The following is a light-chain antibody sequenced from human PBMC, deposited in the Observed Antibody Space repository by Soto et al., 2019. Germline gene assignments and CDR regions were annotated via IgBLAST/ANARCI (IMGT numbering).Light chain of an antibody. CDR2: GAS. CDR1: QSVSSSS. CDR3: LQYDNSPLYT. V-gene: IGKV3-20*01. Sequence: EIVSTQSPGTLSLSPGERATLSCRASQSVSSSSLAWYQQKPGQAPRLLIYGASSRATGISDRFSGSGSGTDFSLTISRLEPEDFAVYYCLQYDNSPLYTFGQGTKLEIK. J-gene: IGKJ2*01.